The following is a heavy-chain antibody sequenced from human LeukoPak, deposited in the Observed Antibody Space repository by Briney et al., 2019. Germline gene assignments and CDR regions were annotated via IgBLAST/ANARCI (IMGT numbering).Heavy chain of an antibody. D-gene: IGHD2-2*01. CDR2: ISSNGGST. CDR3: VNTGSIVVVPAAMSFDY. J-gene: IGHJ4*02. V-gene: IGHV3-64D*06. CDR1: GFTFSSYA. Sequence: GGSLRLSCSASGFTFSSYAMHWVRQAPGKGLEYVSAISSNGGSTYYADSVKGRFTISRDNSKNTLYLQMSGLRAEDTAVYYCVNTGSIVVVPAAMSFDYWGQGTLVTVSS.